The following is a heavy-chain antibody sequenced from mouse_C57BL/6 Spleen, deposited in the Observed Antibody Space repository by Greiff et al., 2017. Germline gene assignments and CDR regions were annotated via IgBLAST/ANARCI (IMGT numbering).Heavy chain of an antibody. CDR1: GFTFSSYG. D-gene: IGHD1-1*01. J-gene: IGHJ3*01. CDR2: ISSGGSYT. Sequence: EVKLVASGGDLVKPGGSLKLSCAASGFTFSSYGMSWVRQTPDKRLEWVATISSGGSYTYYPDSVKGRFTISRDNAKNTLYLQMSSLKSEDTAMYYCARSLTVVATPFAYWGQGTLVTVSA. CDR3: ARSLTVVATPFAY. V-gene: IGHV5-6*01.